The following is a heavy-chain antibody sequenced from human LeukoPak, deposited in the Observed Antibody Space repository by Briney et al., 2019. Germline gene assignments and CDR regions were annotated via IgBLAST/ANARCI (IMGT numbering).Heavy chain of an antibody. CDR2: IWYDGSNK. Sequence: PGRSLRLSCAASGFTFSSYGMHWVRQAPGKGLEWVAVIWYDGSNKYYADSVKGRFTISRDNSKNTLYLQMNSLRAEDTAVYYCARENLGYCSSTSCPSGFDPWGQGTLDTVSS. V-gene: IGHV3-33*01. J-gene: IGHJ5*02. CDR1: GFTFSSYG. CDR3: ARENLGYCSSTSCPSGFDP. D-gene: IGHD2-2*01.